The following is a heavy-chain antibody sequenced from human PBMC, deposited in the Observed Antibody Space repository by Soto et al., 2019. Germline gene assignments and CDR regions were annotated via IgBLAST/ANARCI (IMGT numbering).Heavy chain of an antibody. V-gene: IGHV4-38-2*01. CDR3: ARAGQWLFGQYYFDY. Sequence: PSETLSLTCAVSGYFISSGHYCGCIGQPPGKGLEWIGYIYDSGTTYTYFNPSLKSRVTISVDTSKNQFSLKVRSVTAADSAVYYCARAGQWLFGQYYFDYWGQGTLVTVSS. CDR2: IYDSGTTYT. J-gene: IGHJ4*02. D-gene: IGHD6-19*01. CDR1: GYFISSGHY.